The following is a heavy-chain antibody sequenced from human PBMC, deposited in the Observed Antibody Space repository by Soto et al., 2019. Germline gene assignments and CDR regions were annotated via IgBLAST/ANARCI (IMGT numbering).Heavy chain of an antibody. Sequence: QVQLQQWGAGLLKPSETLSLTCAVYGGSFSGYYWSWIRQPPGKGLEWIGEINHSGSTNYNPSLKSRVTISVDTSKNQFSLKLSSVTAADTAVYYCARGRSSGYYYDDYYYYYGMDVWGQGTTVTVSS. CDR3: ARGRSSGYYYDDYYYYYGMDV. CDR1: GGSFSGYY. J-gene: IGHJ6*02. V-gene: IGHV4-34*01. CDR2: INHSGST. D-gene: IGHD3-22*01.